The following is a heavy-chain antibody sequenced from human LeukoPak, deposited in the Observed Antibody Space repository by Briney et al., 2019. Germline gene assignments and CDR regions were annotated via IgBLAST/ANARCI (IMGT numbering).Heavy chain of an antibody. V-gene: IGHV3-23*01. Sequence: GGSLGLSCAASGFTFSSYAMSWVRQTPGKGLEWVSAISGSGGSTYYADSVKGRFTISRDNSKNTLYLQMNSLRAEDTAVYYCTTIFGVVINRPIDYWGQGTLVTVSS. CDR3: TTIFGVVINRPIDY. CDR2: ISGSGGST. CDR1: GFTFSSYA. D-gene: IGHD3-3*01. J-gene: IGHJ4*02.